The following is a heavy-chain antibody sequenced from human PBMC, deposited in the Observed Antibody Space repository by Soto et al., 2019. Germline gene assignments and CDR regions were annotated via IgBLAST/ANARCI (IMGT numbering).Heavy chain of an antibody. V-gene: IGHV1-69*13. CDR3: ARGYYYDSSGYYDFDY. Sequence: SVKVSCKASGGTFSSYAISWVRQAPGQGLEWMGGIIPIFGTANYAQKFQGRVTITADESTSTAYMELSSLRSEDTAVYYCARGYYYDSSGYYDFDYWGQGTLVTVSS. CDR1: GGTFSSYA. CDR2: IIPIFGTA. J-gene: IGHJ4*02. D-gene: IGHD3-22*01.